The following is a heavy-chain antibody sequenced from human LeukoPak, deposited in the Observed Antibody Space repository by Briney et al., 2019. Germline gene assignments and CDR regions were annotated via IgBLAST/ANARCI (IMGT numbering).Heavy chain of an antibody. D-gene: IGHD3-16*01. Sequence: PSETLSLTCTVSGGSISSSTYYWGWIRQPPGQGLEWIGAIYYTGTTYYNPSLRSRVTISVDTSKNHFSLNLSSVTAADTAPYYCASAPRQGSIGGLDYWGQGTLVTVSS. J-gene: IGHJ4*02. CDR1: GGSISSSTYY. CDR2: IYYTGTT. CDR3: ASAPRQGSIGGLDY. V-gene: IGHV4-39*02.